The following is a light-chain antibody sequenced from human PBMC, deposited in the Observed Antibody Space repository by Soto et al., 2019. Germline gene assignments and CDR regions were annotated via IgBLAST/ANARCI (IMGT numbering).Light chain of an antibody. CDR2: EVS. CDR1: SSDVAGYDY. V-gene: IGLV2-14*01. CDR3: SSYTSSSTYV. Sequence: QSALTQPAPVSGSPGQAITISCTGTSSDVAGYDYVSWYQQHPGKAPKLMISEVSNRPSGVSNRFSGSKSGNTASLTISGLQAEDEADYYCSSYTSSSTYVFGTGTKLTVL. J-gene: IGLJ1*01.